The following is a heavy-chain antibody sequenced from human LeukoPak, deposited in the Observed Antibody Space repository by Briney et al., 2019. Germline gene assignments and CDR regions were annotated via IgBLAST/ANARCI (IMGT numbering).Heavy chain of an antibody. D-gene: IGHD3-3*02. CDR2: IHNDGST. CDR3: AALARDY. Sequence: GGSLRLSCAASGFTFSDRYMDWVRQAPGKGLEWVSVIHNDGSTYYTDSVKGRFTISRDNSKNTLYLQMSSLRVEDTAVYYCAALARDYWGQGTLVTVSS. CDR1: GFTFSDRY. J-gene: IGHJ4*02. V-gene: IGHV3-53*01.